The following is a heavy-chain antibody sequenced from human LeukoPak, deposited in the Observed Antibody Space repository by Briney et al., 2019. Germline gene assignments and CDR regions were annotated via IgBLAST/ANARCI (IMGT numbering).Heavy chain of an antibody. CDR1: GFTFSSSA. V-gene: IGHV3-23*01. D-gene: IGHD6-13*01. CDR3: AIHLPVPGIAAAGPFDY. Sequence: PGGSLRLSCAASGFTFSSSAMSWVRQAPGKGLEWVSAISGSGGSTYYADSVKGRFTISRDNSKNTLYLQMNSLRAEDTAVYYCAIHLPVPGIAAAGPFDYWGQGTLVTVSS. J-gene: IGHJ4*02. CDR2: ISGSGGST.